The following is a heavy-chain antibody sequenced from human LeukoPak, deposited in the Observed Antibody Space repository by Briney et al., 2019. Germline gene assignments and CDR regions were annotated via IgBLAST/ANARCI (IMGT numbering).Heavy chain of an antibody. V-gene: IGHV1-69*04. CDR3: ASGSEYCSGGSSSTTTFNY. CDR2: IIPILGIA. CDR1: GGTFSSYA. J-gene: IGHJ4*02. Sequence: SVKVSCKASGGTFSSYAIRWVRQAPGQGLEWMGRIIPILGIANYAQKFQGRVTITADKSTSTAYMELSSLRSEDTAVYYCASGSEYCSGGSSSTTTFNYWGQGTLVTVSS. D-gene: IGHD2-15*01.